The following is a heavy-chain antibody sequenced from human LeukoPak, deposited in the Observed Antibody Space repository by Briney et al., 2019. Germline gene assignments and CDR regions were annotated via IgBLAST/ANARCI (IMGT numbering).Heavy chain of an antibody. CDR3: ARDYSSTSCYTGRC. Sequence: GGSLRLSCAASGFTFSSYSMNWVRQAPGKGLEWVSSISSSSYIYYADSVKGRFTISRDNAKNSLYLQMNSLRAEDTVVYYCARDYSSTSCYTGRCWGQGTLVTVSS. D-gene: IGHD2-2*02. J-gene: IGHJ4*02. V-gene: IGHV3-21*01. CDR1: GFTFSSYS. CDR2: ISSSSYI.